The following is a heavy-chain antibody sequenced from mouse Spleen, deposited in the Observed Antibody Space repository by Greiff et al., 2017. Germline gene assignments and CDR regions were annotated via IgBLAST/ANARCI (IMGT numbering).Heavy chain of an antibody. CDR2: IDPSDSYT. V-gene: IGHV1-50*01. D-gene: IGHD2-13*01. CDR3: ARKGMTNAWFAY. Sequence: VQLQQPGAELVKPGASVKLSCKASGYTFTSYWMQWVKQRPGQGLEWIGEIDPSDSYTNYNQKFKGKATLTVDTSSSTAYMQLSSLTSEDSAVYYCARKGMTNAWFAYWGQGTLVTVSA. J-gene: IGHJ3*01. CDR1: GYTFTSYW.